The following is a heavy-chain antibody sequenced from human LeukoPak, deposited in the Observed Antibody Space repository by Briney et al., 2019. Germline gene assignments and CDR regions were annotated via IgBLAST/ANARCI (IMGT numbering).Heavy chain of an antibody. J-gene: IGHJ4*02. Sequence: GGSLRLSCAASGFTFSSYAMSWVRQAPGKGLEWVSSISGSGESTYYIDPAKGRFTISRDNSKNTLYLQMNSLRTDDTAVYYCAKYGAPGWSGYLDYWGQGTLVTVSS. CDR1: GFTFSSYA. V-gene: IGHV3-23*01. CDR2: ISGSGEST. D-gene: IGHD2-15*01. CDR3: AKYGAPGWSGYLDY.